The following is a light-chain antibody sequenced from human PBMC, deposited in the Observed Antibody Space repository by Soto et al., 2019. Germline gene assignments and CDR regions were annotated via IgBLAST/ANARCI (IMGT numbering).Light chain of an antibody. CDR2: AVS. V-gene: IGKV1-39*01. J-gene: IGKJ4*01. CDR3: QQSYGIPLT. CDR1: QSVATL. Sequence: DIQMTQSPSSLSASVGDRITITCRASQSVATLLNWYQQRPGQAPNLLIYAVSNLQSGVPSRFSGSGSGTEFSLTIGSLQPEDFATYYCQQSYGIPLTFGGGTKVE.